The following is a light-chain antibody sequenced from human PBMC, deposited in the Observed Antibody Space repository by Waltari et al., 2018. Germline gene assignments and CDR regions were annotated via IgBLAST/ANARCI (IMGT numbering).Light chain of an antibody. V-gene: IGKV1-33*01. CDR3: QQYYSYPIT. J-gene: IGKJ4*01. CDR2: HAS. CDR1: QDINDY. Sequence: DIQMTQSPSSLSASVGDRVTITCQASQDINDYLNWYQQKPGKAPKLLVYHASYLETGVPSRFSGDGSGTDFTFTISSLQPDDFATYYCQQYYSYPITFGGGTKVEIK.